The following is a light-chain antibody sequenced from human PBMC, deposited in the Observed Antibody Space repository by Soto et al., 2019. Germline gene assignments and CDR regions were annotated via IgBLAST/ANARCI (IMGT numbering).Light chain of an antibody. CDR3: QQSYSTPYT. Sequence: DIQMTQSPSSLSASVGDRVTITCRASQSIRNYLNWYQQKPGKAPKLLIYAASTLQSGVPGRFSGSGSGTDYTLTISSLQPEDFATYDCQQSYSTPYTFGQGTKLE. CDR1: QSIRNY. CDR2: AAS. V-gene: IGKV1-39*01. J-gene: IGKJ2*01.